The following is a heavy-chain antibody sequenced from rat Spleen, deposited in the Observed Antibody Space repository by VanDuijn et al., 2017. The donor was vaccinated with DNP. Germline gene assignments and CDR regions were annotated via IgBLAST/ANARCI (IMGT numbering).Heavy chain of an antibody. D-gene: IGHD5-1*01. CDR3: KVGAQY. J-gene: IGHJ2*01. V-gene: IGHV5-58*01. CDR2: INPDGSNT. CDR1: GFTFSTYW. Sequence: EVQLVETGGDLVPPGRSLKLSCVASGFTFSTYWMFWIRQAPGKGLEWVASINPDGSNTYCQDSVKGRFTISRDNAQNTFYLEMNSLRSEYTATYYCKVGAQYWGQGVMVTVSS.